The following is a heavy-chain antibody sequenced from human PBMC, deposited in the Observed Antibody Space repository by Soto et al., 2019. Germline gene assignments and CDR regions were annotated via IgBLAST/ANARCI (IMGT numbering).Heavy chain of an antibody. Sequence: EWLARTGAVSGGSVSSGSYYGSWLREPPGKGLEWIGYIYYTGSTNYNPSLKSRVTISVDRSKNQFSLKLTSVTAADTAVYSCARVRCSGGNCSRQAFDIWGQGTTVTV. V-gene: IGHV4-61*01. J-gene: IGHJ3*02. CDR3: ARVRCSGGNCSRQAFDI. CDR1: GGSVSSGSYY. D-gene: IGHD2-15*01. CDR2: IYYTGST.